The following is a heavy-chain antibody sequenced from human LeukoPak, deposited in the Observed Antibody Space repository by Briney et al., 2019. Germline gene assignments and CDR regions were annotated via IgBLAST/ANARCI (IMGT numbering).Heavy chain of an antibody. J-gene: IGHJ4*02. D-gene: IGHD3-22*01. Sequence: GRSLRLSCAASGFTFSSYGMHWVRQAPGKGLEWVAVISYDGSNKYYADCVKGRFTISRDNSKNTLYLQMNSLRAEDTAVYYCAKLYYYDSSGQTSDYWGQGTLVTVSS. V-gene: IGHV3-30*18. CDR1: GFTFSSYG. CDR2: ISYDGSNK. CDR3: AKLYYYDSSGQTSDY.